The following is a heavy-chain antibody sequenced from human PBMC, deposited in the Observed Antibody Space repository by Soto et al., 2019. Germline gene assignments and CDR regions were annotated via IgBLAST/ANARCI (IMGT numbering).Heavy chain of an antibody. V-gene: IGHV1-58*01. J-gene: IGHJ4*02. CDR1: GFTFTSSA. Sequence: QMQLVQSGPEVKKPGTSVKVSCKASGFTFTSSAVQWVRQARGQRLEWIGWIVVGSGNTNYAQKFQERVTITRDMSTSTAYMELSSLRSEDTAVYYCAVNSSGWYYGGFDYWRQGTLVTVST. D-gene: IGHD6-19*01. CDR2: IVVGSGNT. CDR3: AVNSSGWYYGGFDY.